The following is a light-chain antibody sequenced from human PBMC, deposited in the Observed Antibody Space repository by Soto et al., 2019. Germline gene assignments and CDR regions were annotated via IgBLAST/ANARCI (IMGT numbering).Light chain of an antibody. CDR3: QQYGSSPFT. CDR2: GAS. CDR1: RHVYINA. V-gene: IGKV3-20*01. Sequence: VVLTQSPATLTLAPGERATLSCRASRHVYINALAWYQQKPGRTPTLLIFGASTRTTDIPDRFSGTGSGTDFSVTIHGVEPEDSACYYCQQYGSSPFTFGPGTRVEI. J-gene: IGKJ3*01.